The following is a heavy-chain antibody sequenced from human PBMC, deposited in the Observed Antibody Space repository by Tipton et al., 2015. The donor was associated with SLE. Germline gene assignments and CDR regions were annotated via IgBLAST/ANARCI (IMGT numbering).Heavy chain of an antibody. CDR1: GFIFSDYY. J-gene: IGHJ3*02. Sequence: SLRLSCAASGFIFSDYYMTWIRQAPGKGLEWVSFITSGSIIYYADSVKGRFTISGDNAKNSLYLQMNSLRAEDTAAYYCARSYCTSTSCYVGAFDIWGQGTMVTVSS. CDR2: ITSGSII. D-gene: IGHD2-2*01. CDR3: ARSYCTSTSCYVGAFDI. V-gene: IGHV3-11*01.